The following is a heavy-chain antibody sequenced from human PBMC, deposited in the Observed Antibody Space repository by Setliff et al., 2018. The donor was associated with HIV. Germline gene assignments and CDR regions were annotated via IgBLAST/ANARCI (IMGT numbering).Heavy chain of an antibody. CDR1: GGSIGIRSYF. J-gene: IGHJ6*03. CDR3: ARGATLLPGYSDRWEYFYMDV. V-gene: IGHV4-39*01. D-gene: IGHD5-12*01. Sequence: PSETLSLTCTVSGGSIGIRSYFWGWIRQPPGKGLEWIGSVYSSGSTYYNPSLKSRVTVSVDTSKDQFSLRLSSVTVADTAVYYCARGATLLPGYSDRWEYFYMDVWGKGTTVTVSS. CDR2: VYSSGST.